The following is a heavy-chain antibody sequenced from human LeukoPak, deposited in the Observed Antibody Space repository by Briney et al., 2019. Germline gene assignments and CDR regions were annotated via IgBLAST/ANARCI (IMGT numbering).Heavy chain of an antibody. D-gene: IGHD4-17*01. Sequence: PSETLSLTCTVQGGSLSGAYWTWIRQPPGKGLEWIGSIYYSGSTYYNPSLKSRVTISVDTSKNQFSLKLSSVTAADTAVYYCARQLDYGDYGYFDYWGQGTLVTVSS. CDR3: ARQLDYGDYGYFDY. V-gene: IGHV4-39*01. CDR1: GGSLSGAY. CDR2: IYYSGST. J-gene: IGHJ4*02.